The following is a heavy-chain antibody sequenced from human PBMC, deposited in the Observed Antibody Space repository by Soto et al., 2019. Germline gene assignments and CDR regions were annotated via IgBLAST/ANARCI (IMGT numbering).Heavy chain of an antibody. CDR3: IRLYSSSSYFDY. CDR1: GYSFTSYW. V-gene: IGHV5-51*01. Sequence: VESLKISCKGSGYSFTSYWIGWVRQMPGKGLEWMGIIYPGDSDTRYSPSFQGQITISADKSISTAYLQWSSLKASDTAMYYCIRLYSSSSYFDYWGQGTLVTVSS. J-gene: IGHJ4*02. D-gene: IGHD6-6*01. CDR2: IYPGDSDT.